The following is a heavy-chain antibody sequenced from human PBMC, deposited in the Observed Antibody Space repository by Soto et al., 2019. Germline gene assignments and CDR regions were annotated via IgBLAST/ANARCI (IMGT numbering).Heavy chain of an antibody. CDR3: ARAQWDSSSYYFDY. D-gene: IGHD6-6*01. V-gene: IGHV4-59*12. CDR1: GGSISSYY. J-gene: IGHJ4*02. CDR2: IYYSGST. Sequence: PSETLSLTCTVSGGSISSYYWSWIRQPPGKGLEWIGYIYYSGSTNYNPSLKSRVTISVDTSKNQFSLKLSSVTAADTAVYYCARAQWDSSSYYFDYWGQGTLVTVSS.